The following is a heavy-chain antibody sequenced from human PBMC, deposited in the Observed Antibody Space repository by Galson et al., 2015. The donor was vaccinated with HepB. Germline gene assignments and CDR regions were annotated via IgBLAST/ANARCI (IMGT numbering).Heavy chain of an antibody. CDR1: GFTFTNYW. D-gene: IGHD2-2*01. Sequence: SLRLSCAASGFTFTNYWMHWVRQAPGKGLVWVSRINSDGSSTTNADSVKGRFTISRDNAKNTLYLQMNSLRAEDTAVYYCVRGYCSSSSCYTTSTFFDYWGQGTLVSVSS. CDR3: VRGYCSSSSCYTTSTFFDY. V-gene: IGHV3-74*01. J-gene: IGHJ4*02. CDR2: INSDGSST.